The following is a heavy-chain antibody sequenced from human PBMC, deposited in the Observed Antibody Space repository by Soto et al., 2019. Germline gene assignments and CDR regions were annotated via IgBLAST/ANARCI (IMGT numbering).Heavy chain of an antibody. CDR2: NSYDGSNK. D-gene: IGHD3-16*02. CDR1: GFTFGDYA. CDR3: AKALGELSPESYDY. Sequence: GGSLRLSCPASGFTFGDYAMSWFRQAPGKGLEWVAFNSYDGSNKYYADSVKGRFTISRDSSEKTLYLQMNSLRPEDTAVYYCAKALGELSPESYDYWGQGTLVTVSS. V-gene: IGHV3-30*04. J-gene: IGHJ4*02.